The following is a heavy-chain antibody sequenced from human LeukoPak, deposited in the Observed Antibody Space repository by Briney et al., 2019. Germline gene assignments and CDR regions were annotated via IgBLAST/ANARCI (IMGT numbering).Heavy chain of an antibody. V-gene: IGHV3-23*01. CDR3: AKGLRFLEWQYYFDY. D-gene: IGHD3-3*01. J-gene: IGHJ4*02. CDR1: GFTFSSYA. CDR2: ISGSGGST. Sequence: GGSLRLSCAASGFTFSSYAMSWVRQAPGKGLEWVSAISGSGGSTYYADSVKGRFTISRDNSKNTLYLQINSLRAEDTAVYYCAKGLRFLEWQYYFDYWGQGTLVTVSS.